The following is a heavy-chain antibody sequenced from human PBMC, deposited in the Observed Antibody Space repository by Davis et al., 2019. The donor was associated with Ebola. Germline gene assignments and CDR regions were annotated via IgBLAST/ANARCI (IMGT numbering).Heavy chain of an antibody. CDR1: GFVFSSYV. V-gene: IGHV3-30-3*01. J-gene: IGHJ3*02. CDR2: LSHDESQK. CDR3: ARDFTYYFDSTGYYSAPNDALDI. D-gene: IGHD3-22*01. Sequence: GESLKISCEASGFVFSSYVMHWVRQAPGKGLEWVAVLSHDESQKYADSVKGRFTISRDNSKNTLYLEMHSLRPEDTAVYYCARDFTYYFDSTGYYSAPNDALDIWGQGTKVTVSS.